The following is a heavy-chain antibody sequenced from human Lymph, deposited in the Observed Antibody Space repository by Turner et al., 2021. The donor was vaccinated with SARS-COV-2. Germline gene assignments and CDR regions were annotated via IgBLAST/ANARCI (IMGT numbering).Heavy chain of an antibody. CDR2: IIPILGIA. D-gene: IGHD1-26*01. J-gene: IGHJ5*02. CDR1: GGTFSSYA. Sequence: VHQVQSGAEVKKPGCSVTVSGMASGGTFSSYATNWVRQAPGQGLEWMGRIIPILGIANYAQKFQGRVTITADKSTSTAYMELSSLRSEDTAVYYCARGRLDSFGGGYYSWFDPWGQGTLVTVSS. CDR3: ARGRLDSFGGGYYSWFDP. V-gene: IGHV1-69*04.